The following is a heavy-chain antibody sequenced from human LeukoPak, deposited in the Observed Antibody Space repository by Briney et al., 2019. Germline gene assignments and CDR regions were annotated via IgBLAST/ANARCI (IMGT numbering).Heavy chain of an antibody. V-gene: IGHV4-4*07. CDR1: GGSMNQYY. J-gene: IGHJ5*02. Sequence: TSETLSLTCTVSGGSMNQYYWSWIRQPAGKGLEWIGRIYSTGTTYYNPSLKSRVTMSVDTSHNQFFLKLNSVTAADTAVYYCAREARSGYEGFWSDPWGQGTVVTVSS. CDR3: AREARSGYEGFWSDP. CDR2: IYSTGTT. D-gene: IGHD5-12*01.